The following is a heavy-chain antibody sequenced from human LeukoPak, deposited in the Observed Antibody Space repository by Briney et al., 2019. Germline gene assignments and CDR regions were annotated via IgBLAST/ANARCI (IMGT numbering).Heavy chain of an antibody. CDR2: ISSSGSTI. CDR1: GFTFSSYE. Sequence: GGSLRLSCAASGFTFSSYEMNWVRQAPGKGLEWVSYISSSGSTIYYADSVKGRFTISRDNAKNSLYLQMNSLRAEDTAVYYCAGRTLTFGGVMSGYWGQGTLVTVSS. J-gene: IGHJ4*02. V-gene: IGHV3-48*03. D-gene: IGHD3-16*01. CDR3: AGRTLTFGGVMSGY.